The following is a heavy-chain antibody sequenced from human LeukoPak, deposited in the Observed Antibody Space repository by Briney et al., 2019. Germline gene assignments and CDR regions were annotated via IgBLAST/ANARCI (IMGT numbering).Heavy chain of an antibody. CDR2: INHSGST. Sequence: SETLSLTCAVYGGSFSGYYWSWIRQPPGKGLEWIGEINHSGSTNYNPSLKSRVTISVDTSKNQFSLKLTSVTAADTAVYYCARATWPTVAKPDYWGQGTLVTVSS. J-gene: IGHJ4*02. CDR3: ARATWPTVAKPDY. D-gene: IGHD6-19*01. CDR1: GGSFSGYY. V-gene: IGHV4-34*01.